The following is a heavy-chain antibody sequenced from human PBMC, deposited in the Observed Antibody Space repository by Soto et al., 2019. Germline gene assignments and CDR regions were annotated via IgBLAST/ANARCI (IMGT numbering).Heavy chain of an antibody. CDR2: ISAYNGNT. J-gene: IGHJ3*02. Sequence: ASVKVSCKASGYTFTSYGISWVRQAPGQGLEWMGWISAYNGNTNYAQKPQGRVTMTTDTSTSTAYMELRSLRSDDTAVYYCARGVSTAESYYDYVWGSYRYTSRAFDIWGQGTIVTVSS. CDR1: GYTFTSYG. CDR3: ARGVSTAESYYDYVWGSYRYTSRAFDI. D-gene: IGHD3-16*02. V-gene: IGHV1-18*04.